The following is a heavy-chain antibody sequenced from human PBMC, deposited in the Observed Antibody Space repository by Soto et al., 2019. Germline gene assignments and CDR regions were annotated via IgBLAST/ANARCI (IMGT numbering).Heavy chain of an antibody. J-gene: IGHJ5*02. CDR3: AKTHTRPNWFDP. V-gene: IGHV3-23*01. CDR2: ISGSGGST. CDR1: GFTFIRYA. Sequence: EVQLLESGGGLVQPGGSLRLSCAASGFTFIRYAMSWVRQAPGKGLEWVSAISGSGGSTYYADYVKGRFTIYRDNSKNTLYLQMNSLRAEDTAVYYCAKTHTRPNWFDPWGQGTLVTVSS. D-gene: IGHD3-3*01.